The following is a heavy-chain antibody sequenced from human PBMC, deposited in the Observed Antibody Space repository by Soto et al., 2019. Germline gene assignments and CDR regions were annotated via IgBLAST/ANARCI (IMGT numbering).Heavy chain of an antibody. CDR2: IYYSGST. Sequence: SETLSLTCTVSGGSISSSSYYWGWIRQPPGKGLEWIGSIYYSGSTYYNPSLKSRVTISVDTSKNQFSLKLSSVTAADTAVYYCARQWRNIVATLGPSFDYWGQGTLVTVSS. J-gene: IGHJ4*02. V-gene: IGHV4-39*01. D-gene: IGHD5-12*01. CDR1: GGSISSSSYY. CDR3: ARQWRNIVATLGPSFDY.